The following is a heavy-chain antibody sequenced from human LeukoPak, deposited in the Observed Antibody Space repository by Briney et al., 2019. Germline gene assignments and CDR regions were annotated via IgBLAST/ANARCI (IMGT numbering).Heavy chain of an antibody. V-gene: IGHV3-23*01. Sequence: PGGSLRLSCAASGFILSGYGMNWVRQAPGKGLEWVSAISGSGGSTYYADSVKGRFTISRDNSKNTLYLQMNSLRAEDTAVYYCAKVAGSSWYHRMGYAFDIWGQGTMVTVSS. D-gene: IGHD6-13*01. CDR3: AKVAGSSWYHRMGYAFDI. CDR2: ISGSGGST. J-gene: IGHJ3*02. CDR1: GFILSGYG.